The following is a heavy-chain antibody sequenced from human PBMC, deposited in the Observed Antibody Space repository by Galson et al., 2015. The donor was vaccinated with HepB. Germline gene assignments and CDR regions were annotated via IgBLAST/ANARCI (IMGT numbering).Heavy chain of an antibody. CDR1: GGSFSGYY. V-gene: IGHV4-34*01. D-gene: IGHD2-15*01. CDR2: INHSGST. J-gene: IGHJ4*02. Sequence: ETLSLTCAVYGGSFSGYYWSWIRQPPGKGLEWIGEINHSGSTNYNPSLKSRVTISVDTSKNQFSLKLSSVTAADTAVYYCAREGGSLGYCSGGSCYPNYFDYWGQGTLVTVSS. CDR3: AREGGSLGYCSGGSCYPNYFDY.